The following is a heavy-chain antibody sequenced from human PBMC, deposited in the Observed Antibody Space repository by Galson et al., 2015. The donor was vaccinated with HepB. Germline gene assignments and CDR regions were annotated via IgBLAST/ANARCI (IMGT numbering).Heavy chain of an antibody. J-gene: IGHJ4*02. CDR2: INHSGGT. D-gene: IGHD5-18*01. V-gene: IGHV4-34*01. CDR3: ARGRLPRLFDY. Sequence: LSLTCAVYGGSFSGYYWSWIRQPPGKGLEWIGEINHSGGTNYNPSLKSRVTISVDTSKNQFSLKLSSVTAADTAVYYCARGRLPRLFDYWGQGTLVTVSS. CDR1: GGSFSGYY.